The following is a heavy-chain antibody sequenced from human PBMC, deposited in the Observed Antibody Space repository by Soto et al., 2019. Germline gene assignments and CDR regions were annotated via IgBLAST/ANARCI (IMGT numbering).Heavy chain of an antibody. V-gene: IGHV4-4*02. CDR1: GGSISSSNW. CDR2: IYHSGST. Sequence: QVQLQESGPGLVKPSGTLSLTCAVSGGSISSSNWWSWVRQPPGKGLEWIGAIYHSGSTNYNPSLKSRVTISVAKSKNQFSLKLSAVTAADTAVYYCARYDSSGYVDWGQGTLVTVSS. CDR3: ARYDSSGYVD. D-gene: IGHD3-22*01. J-gene: IGHJ4*02.